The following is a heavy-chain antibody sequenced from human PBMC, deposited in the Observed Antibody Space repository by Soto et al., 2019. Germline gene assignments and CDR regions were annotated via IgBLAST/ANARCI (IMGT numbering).Heavy chain of an antibody. J-gene: IGHJ5*02. Sequence: SETLSLTCTVTGGTISGYYWTWIRQSAGGGLEWIGRIYSSGSTNYNPSLKSRVTISLDTSMNHFSPRLSSVTAADTAVYYCARGQRFSDWFDPWGQGTLVTVSS. CDR2: IYSSGST. CDR3: ARGQRFSDWFDP. V-gene: IGHV4-4*07. D-gene: IGHD3-3*01. CDR1: GGTISGYY.